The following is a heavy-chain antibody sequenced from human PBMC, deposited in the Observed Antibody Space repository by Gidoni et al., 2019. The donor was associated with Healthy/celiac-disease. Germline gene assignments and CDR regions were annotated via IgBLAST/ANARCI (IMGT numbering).Heavy chain of an antibody. V-gene: IGHV4-38-2*01. Sequence: QVQLQESGPGLVKPSETLSLTCAVSGYSISSGYYWGWLRQPPGKGLEWIGSIYHSGSTYYNPSLKSRVTISVDTSKNQFSLKLSSVTAADTAVYYCARALGGYCSSTSCYLRDIAASNWFDPWGQGTLVTVSS. CDR1: GYSISSGYY. CDR3: ARALGGYCSSTSCYLRDIAASNWFDP. D-gene: IGHD2-2*01. CDR2: IYHSGST. J-gene: IGHJ5*02.